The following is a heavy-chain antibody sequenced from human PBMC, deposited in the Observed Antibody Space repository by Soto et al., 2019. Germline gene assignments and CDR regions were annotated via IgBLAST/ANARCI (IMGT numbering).Heavy chain of an antibody. J-gene: IGHJ4*02. Sequence: GGSLRLSCAASGFTFSSYAMHWVRQAPGKGLEWVAVISYDGSNKYYADSVKGRFTISRDNSKNTLYLQMNSLRAEDTAVYYCAKDMGDTAMVFDYWGQGTLVTVSS. CDR1: GFTFSSYA. CDR2: ISYDGSNK. V-gene: IGHV3-30-3*01. D-gene: IGHD5-18*01. CDR3: AKDMGDTAMVFDY.